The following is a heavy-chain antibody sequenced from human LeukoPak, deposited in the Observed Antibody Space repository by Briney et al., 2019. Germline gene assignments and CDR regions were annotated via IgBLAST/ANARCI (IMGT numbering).Heavy chain of an antibody. CDR1: GGSISSYY. D-gene: IGHD2-2*02. CDR3: ARGYCSSTSCYKDYYYYMDV. V-gene: IGHV4-4*07. CDR2: IYTSGST. J-gene: IGHJ6*03. Sequence: SETLSLTCTVSGGSISSYYWSWIRQPAGKGLEWIGRIYTSGSTNYNPALKSRVTMSVDTSKNQFSLKLSSVTAADTAVYYCARGYCSSTSCYKDYYYYMDVWGKGTTVTVSS.